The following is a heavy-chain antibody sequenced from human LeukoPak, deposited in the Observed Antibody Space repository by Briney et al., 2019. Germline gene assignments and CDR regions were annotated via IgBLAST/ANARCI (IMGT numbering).Heavy chain of an antibody. CDR3: ARDYDILTGYSHFDY. CDR1: GFPFGSYV. Sequence: GGSLRLSCEGSGFPFGSYVMNWVRQAPGKGLEWVSSISSSSSYIYYADSVKGRFTISRDNAKNSLYLQMNSLRAEDTAVYYCARDYDILTGYSHFDYWGQGTLVTVSS. V-gene: IGHV3-21*01. J-gene: IGHJ4*02. D-gene: IGHD3-9*01. CDR2: ISSSSSYI.